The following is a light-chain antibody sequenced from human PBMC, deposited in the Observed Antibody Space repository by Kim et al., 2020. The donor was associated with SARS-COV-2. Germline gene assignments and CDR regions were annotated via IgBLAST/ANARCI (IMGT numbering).Light chain of an antibody. CDR1: SGSIDDNY. V-gene: IGLV6-57*04. CDR3: QSYNRDNVL. Sequence: LTQPHSVSESPGKTVTISCTRSSGSIDDNYVQWYQQRPGGAPTTVIYEDDQRPSGVSDRFSGSIDDSSNSASLTISGLRTEDEADYYCQSYNRDNVLFGGGTKLTVL. J-gene: IGLJ2*01. CDR2: EDD.